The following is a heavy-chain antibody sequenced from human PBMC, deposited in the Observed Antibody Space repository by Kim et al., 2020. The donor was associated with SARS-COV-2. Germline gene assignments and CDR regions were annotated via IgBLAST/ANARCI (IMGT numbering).Heavy chain of an antibody. V-gene: IGHV1-69*13. CDR1: GGTFSSYA. CDR2: IIPIFGTA. D-gene: IGHD2-21*02. Sequence: SVKVSCKASGGTFSSYAISWVRQAPGQGLEWMGGIIPIFGTANYAQKFQGRVTITADESTSTAYMELSSLRSEDTAVYYCASSAYCGGDCYSHVDYWGQGTLVTVSS. J-gene: IGHJ4*02. CDR3: ASSAYCGGDCYSHVDY.